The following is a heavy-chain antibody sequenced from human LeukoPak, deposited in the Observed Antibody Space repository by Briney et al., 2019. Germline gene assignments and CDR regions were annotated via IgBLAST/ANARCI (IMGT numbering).Heavy chain of an antibody. D-gene: IGHD2-21*01. V-gene: IGHV4-59*08. Sequence: SETLSLTCSVSRGSISTHYWSWIRQPPGQGLEWIGYISYSGSTNYNPSLKSRVTISVVTSKSQFSLKLSSMTAADTAVYYCARLSCAGVSCFDYWGQGALVTVSS. CDR1: RGSISTHY. CDR2: ISYSGST. J-gene: IGHJ4*02. CDR3: ARLSCAGVSCFDY.